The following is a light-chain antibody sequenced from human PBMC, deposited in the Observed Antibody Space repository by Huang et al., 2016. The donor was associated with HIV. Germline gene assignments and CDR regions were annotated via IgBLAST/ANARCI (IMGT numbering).Light chain of an antibody. Sequence: DIQMTQSPSSLSASLGDKITITFQASHDISKFLNWYQQKPGKVPTLLIYDTSNVETGVPMRFSGSKSGTVFTLTINNLQPEDIATYYCQQYADLPYTFGRGTKLDFK. CDR1: HDISKF. J-gene: IGKJ2*01. CDR2: DTS. V-gene: IGKV1-33*01. CDR3: QQYADLPYT.